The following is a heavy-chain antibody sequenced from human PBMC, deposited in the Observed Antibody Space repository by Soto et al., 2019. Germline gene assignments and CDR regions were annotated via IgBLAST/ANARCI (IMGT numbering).Heavy chain of an antibody. Sequence: KPGGSLRLSSTASGFTFGDYAMSWFRQAPGKGLEWVGFIRSKAYGGTTEYAAAVKGRFTISRDDSKSMAYLQMNSLKTEYTAVYYCTREVGPRYSYYYGMDVWGQVSTVTI. CDR3: TREVGPRYSYYYGMDV. D-gene: IGHD1-26*01. J-gene: IGHJ6*02. CDR2: IRSKAYGGTT. CDR1: GFTFGDYA. V-gene: IGHV3-49*05.